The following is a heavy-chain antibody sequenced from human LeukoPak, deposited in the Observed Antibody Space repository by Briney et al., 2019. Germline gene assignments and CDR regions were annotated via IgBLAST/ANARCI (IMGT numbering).Heavy chain of an antibody. CDR1: GYIFTSYF. CDR3: ARVVWYSSSWYEDY. V-gene: IGHV1-69*06. J-gene: IGHJ4*02. Sequence: SVKVSCKASGYIFTSYFMHWVRQAPGQGLEWMGGIIPIFGTANYAQKFQGRVTITADKSTSTAYMELSSLRSEDTAVYYCARVVWYSSSWYEDYWGQGTLVTVSS. D-gene: IGHD6-13*01. CDR2: IIPIFGTA.